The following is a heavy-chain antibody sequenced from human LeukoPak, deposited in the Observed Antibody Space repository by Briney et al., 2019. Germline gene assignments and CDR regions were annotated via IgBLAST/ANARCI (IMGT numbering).Heavy chain of an antibody. V-gene: IGHV1-69*04. CDR3: ARDQLELGTHWFDP. J-gene: IGHJ5*02. D-gene: IGHD1-1*01. Sequence: ASVKVSCKASGVTFSNSGITWVRQAPGQGLEWMGRIIPVLEEAQYAQNFQGKVTITADKSTSTAYMELHSLTSEDRAVYYCARDQLELGTHWFDPWGQGTLVTVSS. CDR2: IIPVLEEA. CDR1: GVTFSNSG.